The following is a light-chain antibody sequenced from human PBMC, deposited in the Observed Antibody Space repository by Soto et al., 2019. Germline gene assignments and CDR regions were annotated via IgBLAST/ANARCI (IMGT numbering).Light chain of an antibody. Sequence: DNVLTQSPDTLSVSPGDRATLSCRASRIIGHNYLAWYQQKPGQAPRLLIYATSTRATGIPDRFSGNGSVTNFTLTITRLEPEDFAVYYCQQSGISPWTFGQGTKVEIK. CDR3: QQSGISPWT. CDR1: RIIGHNY. V-gene: IGKV3-20*01. CDR2: ATS. J-gene: IGKJ1*01.